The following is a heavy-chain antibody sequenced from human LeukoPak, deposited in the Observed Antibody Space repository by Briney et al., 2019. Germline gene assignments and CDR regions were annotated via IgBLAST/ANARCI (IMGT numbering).Heavy chain of an antibody. CDR3: ARGRSSLDL. D-gene: IGHD6-19*01. CDR1: GLTFSSYA. CDR2: ISGSGDST. Sequence: GGSLRLSCEVSGLTFSSYAMSWVRQAPGKGLEWVSVISGSGDSTYYADSVKGRFTISRDNSKNTLSLQMNSLRAEDTAVYYCARGRSSLDLWGQGTLVTVSS. V-gene: IGHV3-23*01. J-gene: IGHJ5*02.